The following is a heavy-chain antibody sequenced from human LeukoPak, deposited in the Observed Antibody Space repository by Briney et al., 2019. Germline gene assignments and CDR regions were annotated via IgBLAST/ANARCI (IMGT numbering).Heavy chain of an antibody. CDR3: ARDDCSSTSCYTGGWFDP. Sequence: SVKVSCKASGYTFTSYGISWVRQAPGQGLEWMGGIIPIFGTANYAQKFQGRVTITADESTSTAYMELSSLRSEDTAVYYCARDDCSSTSCYTGGWFDPWGQGTLVTVSS. CDR1: GYTFTSYG. CDR2: IIPIFGTA. D-gene: IGHD2-2*02. V-gene: IGHV1-69*13. J-gene: IGHJ5*02.